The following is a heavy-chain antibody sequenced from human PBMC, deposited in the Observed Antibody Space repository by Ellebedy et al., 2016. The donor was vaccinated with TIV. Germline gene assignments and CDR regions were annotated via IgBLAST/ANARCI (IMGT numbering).Heavy chain of an antibody. V-gene: IGHV4-39*01. D-gene: IGHD4-17*01. Sequence: MPSETLSLTCTVSGGSISSSSHYRGWIRQPPGKGLEWIGSIYYIGSTYYNPSLKSRVTISVDTSKNQFSLKLSSVTAADTAVYYCALYGDYAFHFVYWGQGTLVTVSS. CDR1: GGSISSSSHY. J-gene: IGHJ4*02. CDR2: IYYIGST. CDR3: ALYGDYAFHFVY.